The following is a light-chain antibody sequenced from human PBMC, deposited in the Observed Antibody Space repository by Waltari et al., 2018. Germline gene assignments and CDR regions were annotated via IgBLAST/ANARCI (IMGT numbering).Light chain of an antibody. V-gene: IGLV3-21*02. J-gene: IGLJ2*01. CDR2: DDS. CDR1: RIGGKT. Sequence: SSVLTQSPSVSVAPGQTARITCGGDRIGGKTVHWYRQRPGQAPGLVGYDDSGRPSGVPERIAGSNSGTTATLTLSRVAAGDEADYFCQVWERSNNEVIFGGGTKLTVL. CDR3: QVWERSNNEVI.